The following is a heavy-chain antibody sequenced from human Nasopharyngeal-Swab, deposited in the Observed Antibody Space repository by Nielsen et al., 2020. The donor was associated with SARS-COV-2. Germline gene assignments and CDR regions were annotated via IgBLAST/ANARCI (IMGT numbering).Heavy chain of an antibody. CDR2: ISYVGSNK. V-gene: IGHV3-30-3*01. CDR3: ASTPLDSSGYYYAFHY. Sequence: GESLKISCAASGFTFSGYTMHWVRQAPGKGLEWVAVISYVGSNKYYADSVKGRFTISRDISKNTLYLQMNSLRAEDTAVFYCASTPLDSSGYYYAFHYWGRGTLVTVSS. CDR1: GFTFSGYT. D-gene: IGHD3-22*01. J-gene: IGHJ4*02.